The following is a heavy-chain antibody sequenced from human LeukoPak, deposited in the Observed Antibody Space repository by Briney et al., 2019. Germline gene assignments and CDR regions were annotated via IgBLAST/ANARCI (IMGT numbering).Heavy chain of an antibody. CDR1: GFTFSSYW. CDR3: ARDLAAAGTVD. Sequence: GGSLRLSCAASGFTFSSYWMHWVRQAPGKGLVWVSRINTDGSSTSYADSVKGRFTISRDNAKNTLYLQVNSLRAEDTAVYYCARDLAAAGTVDWGQGTLVTVSS. CDR2: INTDGSST. J-gene: IGHJ4*02. V-gene: IGHV3-74*01. D-gene: IGHD6-13*01.